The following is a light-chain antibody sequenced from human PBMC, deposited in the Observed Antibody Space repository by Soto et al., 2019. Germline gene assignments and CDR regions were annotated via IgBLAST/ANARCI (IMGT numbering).Light chain of an antibody. CDR3: QQYVSSPRT. Sequence: EIVMTQSPCTLSSSPGDRATLSCRASQIVSSSYLAWYQQKPGQAPRLLMYGASNRDTGIPARFSGSGSGTDFTLTISSLEPEDFAVYYCQQYVSSPRTFGQGTKVDNK. V-gene: IGKV3-20*01. J-gene: IGKJ1*01. CDR2: GAS. CDR1: QIVSSSY.